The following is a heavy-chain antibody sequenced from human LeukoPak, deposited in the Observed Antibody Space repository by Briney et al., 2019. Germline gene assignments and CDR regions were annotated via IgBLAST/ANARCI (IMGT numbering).Heavy chain of an antibody. CDR3: TRGGTTFDY. CDR2: IDTDGSST. J-gene: IGHJ4*02. V-gene: IGHV3-74*01. D-gene: IGHD1-1*01. CDR1: GFTFSSYD. Sequence: GGSLRLSCAASGFTFSSYDMHWVRLPPGKGLVWVSRIDTDGSSTAYADSVKGRFTISRDNAKNTLYLQMYSLRAEDTAIYYCTRGGTTFDYWGQGTLVTVSS.